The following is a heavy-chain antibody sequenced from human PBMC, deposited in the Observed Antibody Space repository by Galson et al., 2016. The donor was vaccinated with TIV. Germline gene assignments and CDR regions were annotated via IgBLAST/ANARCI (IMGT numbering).Heavy chain of an antibody. J-gene: IGHJ3*02. D-gene: IGHD3-22*01. Sequence: PALVTPAQTLTLTCTFSGFSLRDTGVGVGWIRQPPGKTLEWLGIFYWDDDTRYSPSLGSRLTITKDTSKTQVVLTVTDMDPVYTGTYFCAHIRITLIPDALYIWGQGTTATVSS. CDR2: FYWDDDT. CDR1: GFSLRDTGVG. V-gene: IGHV2-5*02. CDR3: AHIRITLIPDALYI.